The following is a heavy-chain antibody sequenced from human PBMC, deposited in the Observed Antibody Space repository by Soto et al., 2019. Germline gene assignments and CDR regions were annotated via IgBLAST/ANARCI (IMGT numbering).Heavy chain of an antibody. CDR1: GFSLSTSGVG. J-gene: IGHJ4*02. CDR2: IYWDEDK. Sequence: QITLKESGPTLVKPTQTLTLTCTLSGFSLSTSGVGVGWIRQPPGKALEWLALIYWDEDKRYSPSLKRRITITKDTSKSQVVLTMTNMDPVDTATYYCAHKAILELFFDYWGQGTLVTVSS. D-gene: IGHD3-3*01. V-gene: IGHV2-5*02. CDR3: AHKAILELFFDY.